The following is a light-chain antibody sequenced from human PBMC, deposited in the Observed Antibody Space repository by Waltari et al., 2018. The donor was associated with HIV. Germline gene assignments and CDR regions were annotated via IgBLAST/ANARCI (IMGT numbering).Light chain of an antibody. V-gene: IGKV1-39*01. CDR3: QQSFSSPS. Sequence: DLQMTQSPSSLSASVGVRVPITCRASQNINSYLNWYQHKPGKAPKLLVYAASRLQGGVPSRFSGSGSGTEFTLTISSLQPDDFATYYCQQSFSSPSFGQGTRVEIK. CDR2: AAS. CDR1: QNINSY. J-gene: IGKJ1*01.